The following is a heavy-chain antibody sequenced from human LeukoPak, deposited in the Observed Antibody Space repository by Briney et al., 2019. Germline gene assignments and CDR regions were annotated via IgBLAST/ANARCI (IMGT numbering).Heavy chain of an antibody. CDR3: ARDWPDYYDSSGYPMAAFDI. J-gene: IGHJ3*02. V-gene: IGHV4-61*02. CDR1: GGSISSGSYY. D-gene: IGHD3-22*01. Sequence: SQTLSLTCTVSGGSISSGSYYWSWIRQPAGKGLEWIGRIYTSGTTNYNPSLKSRVTISVDTSKNQFSLKLNSVTAADTAVYYCARDWPDYYDSSGYPMAAFDIWGQGTMVTVSS. CDR2: IYTSGTT.